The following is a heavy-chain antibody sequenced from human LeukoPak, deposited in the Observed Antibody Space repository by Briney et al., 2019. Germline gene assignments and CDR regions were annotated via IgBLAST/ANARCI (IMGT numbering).Heavy chain of an antibody. CDR2: IYYSGST. V-gene: IGHV4-39*07. CDR3: ASTDSSYAFDI. J-gene: IGHJ3*02. Sequence: PSETLSLTCTVSGGSISSSSYYWGWIRQPPGKGLEWIGSIYYSGSTYYNPSLKSRVTISVDTSKNQFSLKLSSVTAADTAVYYCASTDSSYAFDIWGQGTMVTVSS. D-gene: IGHD6-6*01. CDR1: GGSISSSSYY.